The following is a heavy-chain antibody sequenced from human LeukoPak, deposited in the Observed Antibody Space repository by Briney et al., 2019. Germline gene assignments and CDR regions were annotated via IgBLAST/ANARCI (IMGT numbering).Heavy chain of an antibody. V-gene: IGHV3-53*01. Sequence: PGGSLRLSCAASGFTVSSNYMSWVRQAPGKGLEGVSVIYSGGSTYYADSVKGRFTISRDNSKNTLYLQMNSLRAEDTAVYYCASPIVGATTGGYWGQGTLVTVSS. D-gene: IGHD1-26*01. CDR3: ASPIVGATTGGY. CDR2: IYSGGST. J-gene: IGHJ4*02. CDR1: GFTVSSNY.